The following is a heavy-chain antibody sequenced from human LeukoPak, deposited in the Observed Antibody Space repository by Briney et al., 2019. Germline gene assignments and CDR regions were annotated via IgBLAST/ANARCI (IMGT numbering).Heavy chain of an antibody. CDR2: IYHSGST. V-gene: IGHV4-4*02. D-gene: IGHD4-23*01. Sequence: SETLSLTCAVSGGSITSSNWWSWVRQPPGKGLEWIGEIYHSGSTNYNPSLKSRVTISVDTSKNQFSLRLNSVTAADTAIYYCARPGGVATVVTRNWYFDLWGRGTLVTVSS. J-gene: IGHJ2*01. CDR1: GGSITSSNW. CDR3: ARPGGVATVVTRNWYFDL.